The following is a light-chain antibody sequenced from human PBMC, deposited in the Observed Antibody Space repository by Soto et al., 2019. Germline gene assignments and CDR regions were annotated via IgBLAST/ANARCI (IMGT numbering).Light chain of an antibody. J-gene: IGLJ2*01. CDR1: TSNIGSNT. CDR2: NNS. Sequence: QSVLTQPPSASGTPGQRVTISCSGNTSNIGSNTVNWYQQLPGTAPKLLIYNNSQRPSRVPDRFSGSKSGTSASLAISGLQSEDEADYYCGAWDDSLNGVVFGGGTKLTVL. CDR3: GAWDDSLNGVV. V-gene: IGLV1-44*01.